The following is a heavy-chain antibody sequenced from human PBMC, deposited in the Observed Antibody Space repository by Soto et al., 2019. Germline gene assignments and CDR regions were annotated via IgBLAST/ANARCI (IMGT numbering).Heavy chain of an antibody. CDR1: GYTFNTYG. D-gene: IGHD3-3*01. CDR3: ARDPHEFWTSYWFDP. Sequence: ASVKVSCKTSGYTFNTYGTNWVRQAPGQGLELMGWISAYDGKTTYAEKFQGRVTLTTDTSTSTAYMELRSLRSDDTAIYYCARDPHEFWTSYWFDPWGQGTPVTVSS. J-gene: IGHJ5*02. V-gene: IGHV1-18*01. CDR2: ISAYDGKT.